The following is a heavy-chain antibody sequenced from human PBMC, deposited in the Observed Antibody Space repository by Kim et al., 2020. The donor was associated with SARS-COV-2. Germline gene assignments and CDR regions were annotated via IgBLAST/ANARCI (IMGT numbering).Heavy chain of an antibody. CDR2: ISYDGSNK. J-gene: IGHJ6*02. CDR1: GFTFSSYG. D-gene: IGHD3-10*01. Sequence: GGSLRLSCAASGFTFSSYGMHWVRQAPGKGLEWVAVISYDGSNKYYADSVKGRFTISRDNSKNTLYLQMNSLRAEDTAVYYCAKGDGSGSYSWGVYYYYGMDVWGQGTTVTVSS. CDR3: AKGDGSGSYSWGVYYYYGMDV. V-gene: IGHV3-30*18.